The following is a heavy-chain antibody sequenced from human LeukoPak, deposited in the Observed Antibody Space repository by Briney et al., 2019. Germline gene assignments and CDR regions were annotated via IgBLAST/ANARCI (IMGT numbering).Heavy chain of an antibody. CDR1: GFTFSSYG. CDR3: ARDRRNKCSGGSCYGAPGY. D-gene: IGHD2-15*01. J-gene: IGHJ4*02. Sequence: GSLRLSCAASGFTFSSYGMHWVRQAPGKGLEWVAVIWYDGSNKYYADSVKGRFTISRDNSKNTLYLQMNSLRAEDTAVYYCARDRRNKCSGGSCYGAPGYWGQGTLVTVSS. CDR2: IWYDGSNK. V-gene: IGHV3-33*01.